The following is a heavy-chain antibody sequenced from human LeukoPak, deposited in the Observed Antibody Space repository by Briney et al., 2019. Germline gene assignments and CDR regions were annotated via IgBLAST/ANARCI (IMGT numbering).Heavy chain of an antibody. CDR1: GDTFTNYY. V-gene: IGHV1-2*02. J-gene: IGHJ5*02. Sequence: GASVKVSCKASGDTFTNYYIHWVRQAPGQGLEWMGWINPNSGGTNYAQKFQGRVTMTRDTSISTAYMELSRLRSDDTAAYYCAREACSGGSCYGALQFDPWGQGTLVTVSS. CDR2: INPNSGGT. D-gene: IGHD2-15*01. CDR3: AREACSGGSCYGALQFDP.